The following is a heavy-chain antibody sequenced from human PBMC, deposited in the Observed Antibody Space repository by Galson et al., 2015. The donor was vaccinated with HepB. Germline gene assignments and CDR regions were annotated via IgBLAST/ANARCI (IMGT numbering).Heavy chain of an antibody. Sequence: SLRLSCAASGFTFSSYWMHWVRQAPGKGLVWVSRINSDGSSTSYADSVKGRFTISRDNAKNTLYLQMNSLRAEDTAVYYCARETSGIAVAGTERNWFDPWGQGTLVTVSS. D-gene: IGHD6-19*01. CDR1: GFTFSSYW. J-gene: IGHJ5*02. CDR3: ARETSGIAVAGTERNWFDP. CDR2: INSDGSST. V-gene: IGHV3-74*01.